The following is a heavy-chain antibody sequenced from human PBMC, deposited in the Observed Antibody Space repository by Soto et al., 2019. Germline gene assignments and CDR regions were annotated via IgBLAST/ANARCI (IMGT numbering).Heavy chain of an antibody. CDR2: INQDGSEQ. J-gene: IGHJ4*02. V-gene: IGHV3-7*03. D-gene: IGHD3-16*01. CDR1: GFTFSTYW. Sequence: GGSLRLSCAASGFTFSTYWMSWVRQAPGRGLEWVANINQDGSEQNYVDSVKGRLTISRDNAKNSVFLQLNSLRAEDTAMYYCARYSAYTLAYWGQGTLVTVSS. CDR3: ARYSAYTLAY.